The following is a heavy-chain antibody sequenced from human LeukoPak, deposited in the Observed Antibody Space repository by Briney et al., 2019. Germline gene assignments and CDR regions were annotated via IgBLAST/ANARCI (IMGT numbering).Heavy chain of an antibody. V-gene: IGHV3-21*01. CDR1: GFTFSNYA. D-gene: IGHD3-22*01. J-gene: IGHJ3*01. Sequence: GGSLRLSCAASGFTFSNYAMSWVRQAPGKGLEWVSSISSSSSYIYYADSVKGRFTISRDNAKNSLYLQMNSLRAEDTAVYYCARDYYYDSSGYSPWGQGTMVTVSS. CDR3: ARDYYYDSSGYSP. CDR2: ISSSSSYI.